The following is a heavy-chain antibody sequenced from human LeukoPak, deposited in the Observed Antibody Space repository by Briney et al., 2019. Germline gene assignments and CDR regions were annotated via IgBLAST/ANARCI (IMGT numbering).Heavy chain of an antibody. J-gene: IGHJ5*02. D-gene: IGHD6-19*01. CDR1: GFTFSSYS. CDR3: AKAGYSSGSP. Sequence: GGSLRLSCAASGFTFSSYSMNWVRQAPGKGLEWVAVISYDGSNKYYADSVKGRFTISRDNSKNTLYLQMNSLRAEDTAVYYCAKAGYSSGSPWGQGTLVTVSS. V-gene: IGHV3-30*18. CDR2: ISYDGSNK.